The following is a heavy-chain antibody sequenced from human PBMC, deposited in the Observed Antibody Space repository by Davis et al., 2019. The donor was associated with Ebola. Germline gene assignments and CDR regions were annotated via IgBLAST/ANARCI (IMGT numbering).Heavy chain of an antibody. Sequence: PGGSLRLSCAASGFTFSGSSMNWVRRAPGKWLEWVSHISVGTGTIEYADSVKGRFTMSRDNAKNSLYLQMNTLRDEDTAVYYCARGRDYAFDIWGQGTMVTVSS. J-gene: IGHJ3*02. V-gene: IGHV3-48*02. CDR1: GFTFSGSS. D-gene: IGHD2-21*02. CDR2: ISVGTGTI. CDR3: ARGRDYAFDI.